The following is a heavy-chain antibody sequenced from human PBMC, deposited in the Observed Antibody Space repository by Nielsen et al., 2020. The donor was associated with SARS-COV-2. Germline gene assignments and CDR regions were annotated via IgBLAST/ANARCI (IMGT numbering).Heavy chain of an antibody. V-gene: IGHV4-31*03. CDR3: AREASGYDHYKYGMDV. J-gene: IGHJ6*02. CDR2: IYFTGRT. Sequence: SETLSLTCTVSGASISSGGYFWSWIRQHPGKGLEWIGYIYFTGRTSYNPSLKSRVAMSVDTSKNQFSLDLTSVTAADTAVYYCAREASGYDHYKYGMDVWGLGATVTVSS. CDR1: GASISSGGYF. D-gene: IGHD5-12*01.